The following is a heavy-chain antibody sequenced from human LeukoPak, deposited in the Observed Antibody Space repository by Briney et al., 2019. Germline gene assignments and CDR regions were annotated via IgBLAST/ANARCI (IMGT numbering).Heavy chain of an antibody. V-gene: IGHV3-7*01. CDR2: IKQDGSEK. CDR1: GFSVSGYW. D-gene: IGHD6-13*01. CDR3: AREWQGGIAAAGTRIEGDY. J-gene: IGHJ4*02. Sequence: GSLRLFCAVSGFSVSGYWMTWVRQAPGKGLEWVANIKQDGSEKNYVDSVKGRFTISRDNAENSLFLQMNSLRVEDTAVYYCAREWQGGIAAAGTRIEGDYWGQGTLVAVSS.